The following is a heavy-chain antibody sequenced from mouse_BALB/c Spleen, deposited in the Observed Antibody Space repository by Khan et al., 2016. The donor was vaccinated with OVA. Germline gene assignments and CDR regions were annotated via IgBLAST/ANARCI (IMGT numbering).Heavy chain of an antibody. V-gene: IGHV2-6-1*01. J-gene: IGHJ4*01. D-gene: IGHD2-10*01. CDR3: ARQTYYHYNIMDY. CDR1: GFSLTNYG. Sequence: VQLKESGPGLVAPSQSLSITCTISGFSLTNYGVHWVRQPPGKGLEWLVVIWSDGSTTYNSPLTSRLTLSKDNSKSQVTLKMNSRQMNSTATYFCARQTYYHYNIMDYWGQGTLVTVSA. CDR2: IWSDGST.